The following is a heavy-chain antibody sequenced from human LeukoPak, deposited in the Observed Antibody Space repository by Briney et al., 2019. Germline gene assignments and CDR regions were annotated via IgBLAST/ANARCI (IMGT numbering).Heavy chain of an antibody. CDR1: GGSISSNSYY. CDR2: IYYSQIT. CDR3: ARHRYYYRSGSYYGAPYYMDV. Sequence: SETLSLTCTVSGGSISSNSYYWGWIRQPPGKGLEWIGSIYYSQITYYNPSLKSRVTISVDTSMNHFSLKLSSVTAADTGVYYCARHRYYYRSGSYYGAPYYMDVWGKGTTVTISS. J-gene: IGHJ6*03. V-gene: IGHV4-39*01. D-gene: IGHD3-10*01.